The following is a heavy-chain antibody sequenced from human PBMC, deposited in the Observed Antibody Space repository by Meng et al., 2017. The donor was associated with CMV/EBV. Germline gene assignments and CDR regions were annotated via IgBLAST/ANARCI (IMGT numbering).Heavy chain of an antibody. Sequence: SETLSLTCAVYGGSFNGYYWSWIRQPPGKGLEWIWEINHSGSTNYNPSLKSRVTISVDTSKNQFSLKLSSVTAADTAVYYCARGAYDFWSGKDDYWGQGTLVTVSS. J-gene: IGHJ4*02. CDR3: ARGAYDFWSGKDDY. CDR2: INHSGST. V-gene: IGHV4-34*01. CDR1: GGSFNGYY. D-gene: IGHD3-3*01.